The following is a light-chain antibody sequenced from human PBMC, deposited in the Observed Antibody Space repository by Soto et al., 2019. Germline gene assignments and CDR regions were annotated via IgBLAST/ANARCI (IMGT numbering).Light chain of an antibody. CDR3: SSYTTGGSYV. CDR2: DVS. J-gene: IGLJ1*01. V-gene: IGLV2-14*01. Sequence: QSVLTQPASVSGSPGLSIAISCTGTSSDVGGYNSVSWYQQHPGKAPKLMIYDVSNRPSGVSNRFSGSKSGNTASLTISGLKAEDEGDYYCSSYTTGGSYVFGTGTKLTVL. CDR1: SSDVGGYNS.